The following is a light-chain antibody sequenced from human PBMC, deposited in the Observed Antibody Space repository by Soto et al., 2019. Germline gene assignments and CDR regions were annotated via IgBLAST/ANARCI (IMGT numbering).Light chain of an antibody. CDR2: DDS. V-gene: IGLV3-21*02. Sequence: SYELTQPPSVSVAPGQTASITCGGNNIGSKSVHWYQQKPSQAPVLVVYDDSDRPSGIPERLSGSNSGNTATLTISRVETGDEADYYCQLWDSASDHVVFGGGTQLTVL. J-gene: IGLJ2*01. CDR3: QLWDSASDHVV. CDR1: NIGSKS.